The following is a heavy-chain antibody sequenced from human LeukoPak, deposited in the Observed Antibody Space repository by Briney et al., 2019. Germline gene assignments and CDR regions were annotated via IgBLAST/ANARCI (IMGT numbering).Heavy chain of an antibody. Sequence: SETLSLTCAVYGGSFSGYYWSWIRQPPGKGLEWMGEINHSGSTNYNPSLKSRVPISLETTKNQFSPKLSPLTAADTAVYYCARVRSYGLYYFVYWGQGTLVTVSS. CDR1: GGSFSGYY. V-gene: IGHV4-34*01. J-gene: IGHJ4*02. D-gene: IGHD5-18*01. CDR2: INHSGST. CDR3: ARVRSYGLYYFVY.